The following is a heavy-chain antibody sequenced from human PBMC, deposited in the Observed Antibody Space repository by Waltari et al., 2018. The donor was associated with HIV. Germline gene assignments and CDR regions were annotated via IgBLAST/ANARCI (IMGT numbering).Heavy chain of an antibody. J-gene: IGHJ4*02. Sequence: LLESGGNLVQPGGSLRLSGAASGFSFSGYWMSWVRQAPGKGLEWVANIGQDGSEKHYWDSVKGRFTISRDNAKNSLYLQMNNLRAEDTAVYYCARGYGAHSWGQGTLVTVSS. D-gene: IGHD4-17*01. V-gene: IGHV3-7*01. CDR2: IGQDGSEK. CDR3: ARGYGAHS. CDR1: GFSFSGYW.